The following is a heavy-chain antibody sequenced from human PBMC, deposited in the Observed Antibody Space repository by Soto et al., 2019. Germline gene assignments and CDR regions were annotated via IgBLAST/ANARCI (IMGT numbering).Heavy chain of an antibody. CDR2: INPSGGST. V-gene: IGHV1-46*01. J-gene: IGHJ6*02. Sequence: ASLKVSCKASGYTFTSYYMHWVRQAPGQGLEWMGIINPSGGSTSYAQKFQGRVTMTRDTSTSTVYMELSSLRSEDTAVYYCARGDGSSWLYYYYYYGMDVWGQGTTVTVSS. D-gene: IGHD6-13*01. CDR1: GYTFTSYY. CDR3: ARGDGSSWLYYYYYYGMDV.